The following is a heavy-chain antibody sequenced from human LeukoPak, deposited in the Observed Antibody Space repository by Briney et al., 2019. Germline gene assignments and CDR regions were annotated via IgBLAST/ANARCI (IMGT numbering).Heavy chain of an antibody. V-gene: IGHV3-49*04. D-gene: IGHD3-9*01. CDR3: TRRAYDILTGSLNHDY. CDR2: IRSKAYGGTT. Sequence: GGSLRLSCTASGFTFGDYALSWVRQAPGKGLEWVGFIRSKAYGGTTEYAASVKGGFTISRDDSKSITYLQMNSLKTEDTAVYYCTRRAYDILTGSLNHDYWGQGTLVTVSS. J-gene: IGHJ4*02. CDR1: GFTFGDYA.